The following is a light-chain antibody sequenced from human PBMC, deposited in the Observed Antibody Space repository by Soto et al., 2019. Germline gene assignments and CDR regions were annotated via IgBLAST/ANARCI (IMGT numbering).Light chain of an antibody. CDR2: EVS. Sequence: QSALTQPASVSGSPGQSITISCTGTSSDVGSSKYVSWYQLHPGKAPKLMVYEVSNRPSGVSNRFSGSKSGNTASLTISGLQAEDEADYHCSSYTSSSTYVFGTGTKVTVL. V-gene: IGLV2-14*01. CDR1: SSDVGSSKY. CDR3: SSYTSSSTYV. J-gene: IGLJ1*01.